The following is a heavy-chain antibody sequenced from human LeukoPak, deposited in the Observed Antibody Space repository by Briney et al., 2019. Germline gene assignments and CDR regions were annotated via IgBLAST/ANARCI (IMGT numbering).Heavy chain of an antibody. CDR3: AKAPWGDGSSVDY. V-gene: IGHV3-48*01. Sequence: GGSLRLSCAASGFTFSSYSMNWVRQAPGKGLEWVSYISSSSSTIYYADSVKGRFTISRDNSKNTLYLQMNSLRAEDTAVYYCAKAPWGDGSSVDYWGQGTLVTVSS. J-gene: IGHJ4*02. CDR1: GFTFSSYS. D-gene: IGHD3-10*01. CDR2: ISSSSSTI.